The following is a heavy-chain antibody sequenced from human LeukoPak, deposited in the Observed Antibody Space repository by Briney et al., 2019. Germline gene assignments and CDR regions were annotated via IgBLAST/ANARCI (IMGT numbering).Heavy chain of an antibody. D-gene: IGHD3-9*01. Sequence: GGSLRLSCAASGFTFDDYGMSWVRQAPGKGLEWVSGINWNGGSTGYADSVKGRFTISRDNAKNSLYLQMNSLRAEDTAVYYCAKNKYYDILTGYYPDYWGQGTLVTVSS. V-gene: IGHV3-20*04. CDR2: INWNGGST. J-gene: IGHJ4*02. CDR3: AKNKYYDILTGYYPDY. CDR1: GFTFDDYG.